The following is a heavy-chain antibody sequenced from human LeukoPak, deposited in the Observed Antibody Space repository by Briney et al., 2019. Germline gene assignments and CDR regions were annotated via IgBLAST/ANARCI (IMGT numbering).Heavy chain of an antibody. Sequence: SGPTLVKPTQTLTLTCTFSGFSLSTSGVGVGWIRQPPGKALEWLALIYWNDDKRYSPSLKSRLTITKDTSKNQVVLTMTNMDPVDTATYYCAHRPPYSSSWEYYYFDYWGQGTLVTVSS. J-gene: IGHJ4*02. CDR1: GFSLSTSGVG. CDR2: IYWNDDK. D-gene: IGHD6-13*01. V-gene: IGHV2-5*01. CDR3: AHRPPYSSSWEYYYFDY.